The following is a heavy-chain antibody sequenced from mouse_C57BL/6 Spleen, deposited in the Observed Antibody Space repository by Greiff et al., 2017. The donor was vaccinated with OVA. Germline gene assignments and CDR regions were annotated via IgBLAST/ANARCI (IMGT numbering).Heavy chain of an antibody. Sequence: QVQLQQPGAELVKPGASVKMSCKASGYTFTSYWITWVKQRPGQGLEWIGDIYPGSGSTNYNEKFKSKATLTVDTSSSTAYMQLSSLTSEDAAVYYCARARDPYYNDYDRFAYWGQGTLVTVAA. CDR1: GYTFTSYW. CDR3: ARARDPYYNDYDRFAY. V-gene: IGHV1-55*01. D-gene: IGHD2-4*01. J-gene: IGHJ3*01. CDR2: IYPGSGST.